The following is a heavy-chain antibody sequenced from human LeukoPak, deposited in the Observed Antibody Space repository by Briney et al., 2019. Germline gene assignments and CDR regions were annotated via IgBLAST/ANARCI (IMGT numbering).Heavy chain of an antibody. CDR1: GGTFNSYA. J-gene: IGHJ3*02. CDR3: ARADIVVVVAATAAFDI. V-gene: IGHV1-69*05. CDR2: IIPIFGTA. Sequence: GASVKVSCKASGGTFNSYAINWVRQAPGQGLEWMGGIIPIFGTANYAQKFQGRVTITTDESTSTAYMELSSLRSEDTAVYYCARADIVVVVAATAAFDIWGQGTMVTVSS. D-gene: IGHD2-15*01.